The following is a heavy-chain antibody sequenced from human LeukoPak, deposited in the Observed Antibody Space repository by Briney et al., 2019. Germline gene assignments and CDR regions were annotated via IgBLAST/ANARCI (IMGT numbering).Heavy chain of an antibody. CDR2: INHSGST. CDR1: GGSFSGYY. V-gene: IGHV4-34*01. Sequence: SETLSLTCAVYGGSFSGYYWSWIRQPPGKGLEWIGEINHSGSTNYNPSLKSRVTTSVDTSKNQFSLKLSSVTAADTAVYYCARWGYDILTGYYSGFDYWGQGTLVTVSS. D-gene: IGHD3-9*01. J-gene: IGHJ4*02. CDR3: ARWGYDILTGYYSGFDY.